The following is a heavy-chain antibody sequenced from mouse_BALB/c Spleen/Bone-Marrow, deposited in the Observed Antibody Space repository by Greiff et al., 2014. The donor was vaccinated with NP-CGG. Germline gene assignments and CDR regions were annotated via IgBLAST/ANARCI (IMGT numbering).Heavy chain of an antibody. CDR2: ISPSNGRS. J-gene: IGHJ4*01. Sequence: VQLQESRAELVKPGASVKLSCKASGYSFTSYWMHWVKQRPGQGLEWIGEISPSNGRSNYNEKFKSKATLTVDKSSSTAYMQLSGLTSEDSAVYYCTRSELRRGGCALDYWGLGTSVTVSS. CDR3: TRSELRRGGCALDY. V-gene: IGHV1S81*02. D-gene: IGHD2-12*01. CDR1: GYSFTSYW.